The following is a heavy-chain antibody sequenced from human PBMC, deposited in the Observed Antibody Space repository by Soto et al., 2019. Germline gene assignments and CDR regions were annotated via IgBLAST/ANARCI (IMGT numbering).Heavy chain of an antibody. Sequence: QVQLVQSGAEVKKPGASVKVSCKASGYTFTSYGISWVRQAPGQGLEWVGWISGYDGNTDYAQKFQGRVTMTTDTPTSKAYMDLRSLRSDDTAVYYCARHNSQWPNWFDPWGQGTLVTVSS. CDR3: ARHNSQWPNWFDP. CDR2: ISGYDGNT. J-gene: IGHJ5*02. D-gene: IGHD1-1*01. CDR1: GYTFTSYG. V-gene: IGHV1-18*01.